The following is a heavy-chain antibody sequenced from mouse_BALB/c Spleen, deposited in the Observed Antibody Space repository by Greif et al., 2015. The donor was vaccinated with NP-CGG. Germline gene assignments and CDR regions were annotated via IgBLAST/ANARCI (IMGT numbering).Heavy chain of an antibody. CDR3: TRSREYDYGDY. CDR1: GYTFTSYW. Sequence: LQQSGSELVRPGASVKLSCKASGYTFTSYWMHWVKQRHGQGLEWIGNIYPGSGSTNYDEKSKSKGTLTVDTSSSTAYMHLSSLTSEDSAVYYCTRSREYDYGDYWGQGTTLTVSS. J-gene: IGHJ2*01. D-gene: IGHD2-4*01. CDR2: IYPGSGST. V-gene: IGHV1S22*01.